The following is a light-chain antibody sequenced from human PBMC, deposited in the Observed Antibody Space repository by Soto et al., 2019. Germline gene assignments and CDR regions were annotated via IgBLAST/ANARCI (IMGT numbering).Light chain of an antibody. Sequence: EILLTQSPATLAVSPGEGATLSCRASQSVRDNLAWYQQKPGQAPRLLIYDASNRATGIPARFSGSGSGTDFTLTISSLEPEDFAVYSCQQRSNWPPITFGQGTRLEIK. CDR2: DAS. CDR1: QSVRDN. CDR3: QQRSNWPPIT. V-gene: IGKV3-11*01. J-gene: IGKJ5*01.